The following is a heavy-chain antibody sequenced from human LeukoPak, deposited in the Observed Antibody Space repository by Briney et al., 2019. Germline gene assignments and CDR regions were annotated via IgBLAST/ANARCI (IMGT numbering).Heavy chain of an antibody. D-gene: IGHD6-6*01. V-gene: IGHV5-51*01. CDR3: AKVRRRIAVRPEFFDY. CDR2: IYPADSDT. CDR1: GYSSTTYW. Sequence: GESLKISCKASGYSSTTYWIGWVRQMPGKGLEWMGIIYPADSDTRYSPSFQGQVTISADKSISTAYLQWSSVKAADSAMYYCAKVRRRIAVRPEFFDYWGQGTLVTVSS. J-gene: IGHJ4*02.